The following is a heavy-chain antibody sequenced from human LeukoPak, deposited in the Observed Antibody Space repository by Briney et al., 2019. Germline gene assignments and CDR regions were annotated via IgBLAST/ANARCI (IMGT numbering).Heavy chain of an antibody. D-gene: IGHD3-3*01. CDR1: GGSISSGSYY. Sequence: SETLSLTCTVSGGSISSGSYYWSWIRQPAGKGLEWIGRIYTSGSTHYNPSLKSRVTISVDTSKNQFSLKLSSVTAADTAVYYCARVRAGYYMDVWGKGTTVTISS. CDR3: ARVRAGYYMDV. J-gene: IGHJ6*03. CDR2: IYTSGST. V-gene: IGHV4-61*02.